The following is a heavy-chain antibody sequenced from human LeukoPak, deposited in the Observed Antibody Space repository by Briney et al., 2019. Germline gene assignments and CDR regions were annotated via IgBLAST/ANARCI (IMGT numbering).Heavy chain of an antibody. Sequence: SETLSRNCTVSGGSISSYYWSWIRQPPGKGLEWIGYIYYSGSTNYNPSLKSRVTISVDTSKNQFSLKLSSVTAADTAVYYCARDRVDSSGYYYYYGMDVWGQGTTVTVSS. D-gene: IGHD3-22*01. CDR1: GGSISSYY. CDR3: ARDRVDSSGYYYYYGMDV. CDR2: IYYSGST. V-gene: IGHV4-59*01. J-gene: IGHJ6*02.